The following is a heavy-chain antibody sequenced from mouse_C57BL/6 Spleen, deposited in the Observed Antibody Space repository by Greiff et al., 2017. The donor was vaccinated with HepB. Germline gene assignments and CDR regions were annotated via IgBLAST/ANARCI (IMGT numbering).Heavy chain of an antibody. CDR1: GYTFTSYG. J-gene: IGHJ2*01. Sequence: VMLVESGAELARPGASVKLSCKASGYTFTSYGISWVKQRTGQGLEWIGEIYPRSGNTYYNEKFKGKATLTADKSSSTAYMELRSLTSEDSAVYFCARGGVYYGSSSYYFDYWGQGTTLTVSS. CDR3: ARGGVYYGSSSYYFDY. CDR2: IYPRSGNT. V-gene: IGHV1-81*01. D-gene: IGHD1-1*01.